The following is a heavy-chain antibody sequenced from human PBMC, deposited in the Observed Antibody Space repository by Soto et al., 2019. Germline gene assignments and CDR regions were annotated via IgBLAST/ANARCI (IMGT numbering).Heavy chain of an antibody. CDR1: GFSFRDYD. V-gene: IGHV3-13*05. CDR2: LGAADDP. CDR3: ARAYLGRLPRRADYYYAMDV. D-gene: IGHD1-26*01. J-gene: IGHJ6*02. Sequence: EVQLVESGGGSVQPGESLRLSCAASGFSFRDYDMHWVRQRTGKGLEWVSGLGAADDPYYIASVKGRFSVSRDNAQNSLYLQRNKLRVDDTAVYSGARAYLGRLPRRADYYYAMDVWCRGTTVTVSS.